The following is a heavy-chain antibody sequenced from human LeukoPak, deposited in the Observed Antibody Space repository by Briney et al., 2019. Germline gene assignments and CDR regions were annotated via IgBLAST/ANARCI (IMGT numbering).Heavy chain of an antibody. CDR3: AKDQMPDPIHSSGCFDY. CDR1: GITLTIHG. D-gene: IGHD6-19*01. Sequence: GGSLRLSCAASGITLTIHGMHWVRQAPGKGLEWVAFISYDGSSEQYGDSVKGRFTISRDNSKNTVYLQMNSLRAEDTAVYYCAKDQMPDPIHSSGCFDYWGQRTLVTVSS. V-gene: IGHV3-30*02. J-gene: IGHJ4*02. CDR2: ISYDGSSE.